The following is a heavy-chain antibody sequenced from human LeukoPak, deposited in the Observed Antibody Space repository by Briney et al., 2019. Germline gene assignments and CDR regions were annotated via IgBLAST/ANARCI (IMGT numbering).Heavy chain of an antibody. D-gene: IGHD2-15*01. CDR1: GFTFSSYA. Sequence: GGSLRLSCAASGFTFSSYAMSWVRQAPGKGLEWVSAISGSGGSTYYADSVKGRFTISRDNSKNTLYLQMISLRAEDTAVFYCAKFTASVVAALNWFDPWGQGTLVTVSS. CDR3: AKFTASVVAALNWFDP. CDR2: ISGSGGST. V-gene: IGHV3-23*01. J-gene: IGHJ5*02.